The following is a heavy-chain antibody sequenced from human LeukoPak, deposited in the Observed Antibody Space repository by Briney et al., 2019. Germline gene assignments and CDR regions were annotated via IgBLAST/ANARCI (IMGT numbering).Heavy chain of an antibody. D-gene: IGHD3-3*01. J-gene: IGHJ6*02. V-gene: IGHV1-18*01. CDR1: GYTFTSYG. Sequence: ASVKVSCKASGYTFTSYGISWVRQAPGQGLEWMGWISAYNGNTNYAQKLQGRVTMTTDTSTSTAYMELRSLRSDDTAVYYCARSAHYDFWSGYYSQGSYYYGMDVWGQGTMVTVSS. CDR3: ARSAHYDFWSGYYSQGSYYYGMDV. CDR2: ISAYNGNT.